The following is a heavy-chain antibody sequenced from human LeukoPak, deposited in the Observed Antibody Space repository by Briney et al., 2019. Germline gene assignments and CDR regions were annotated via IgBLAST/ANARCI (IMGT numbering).Heavy chain of an antibody. CDR3: ARGEVVEFDH. J-gene: IGHJ4*02. CDR1: GYSITRAYN. V-gene: IGHV4-38-2*02. CDR2: ISHAGDT. Sequence: NPSETLSLTCTVSGYSITRAYNWGWVRQSPGKGLEWIASISHAGDTYYNPSLKSRVTISVDTSKNHFSLSLGSVTAPDTAVYFCARGEVVEFDHWGQGTLVTVSS. D-gene: IGHD2-15*01.